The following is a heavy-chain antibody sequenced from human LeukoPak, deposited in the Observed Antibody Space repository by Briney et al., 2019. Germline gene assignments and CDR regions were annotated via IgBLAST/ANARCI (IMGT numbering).Heavy chain of an antibody. CDR2: LGSTISYI. CDR1: GFRFSGYS. V-gene: IGHV3-21*01. J-gene: IGHJ6*02. Sequence: GGSLRLSCVASGFRFSGYSMKWVRQAPGKGLEWVSYLGSTISYISYSDSVKGRFTISRDNAKNSLYLQMNSLRAEDTALYYCAREGFYSGLDIWGQGTTATVSS. CDR3: AREGFYSGLDI.